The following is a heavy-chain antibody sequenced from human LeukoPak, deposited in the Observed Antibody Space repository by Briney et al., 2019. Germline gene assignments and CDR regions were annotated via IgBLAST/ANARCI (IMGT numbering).Heavy chain of an antibody. CDR1: EFTVSRNY. D-gene: IGHD5-24*01. CDR2: IFSNGDT. V-gene: IGHV3-53*01. Sequence: GGPLRLSCTASEFTVSRNYMLWVRQATGKGLEWVSLIFSNGDTHYADSVKGRFTISRDTSKNTVSLQMNSLRVEDTAMYYCTRDQMNYWGQGTLVTVSS. J-gene: IGHJ4*02. CDR3: TRDQMNY.